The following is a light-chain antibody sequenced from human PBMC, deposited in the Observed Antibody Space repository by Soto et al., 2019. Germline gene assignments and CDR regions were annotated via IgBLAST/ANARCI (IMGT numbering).Light chain of an antibody. CDR2: DVS. Sequence: QSVLTQPASVSGSPGQSITISCTGTSSDVGGYNYVSWYQQHPGKAPKLMIYDVSNRPSGVSNRFSGSKSGNTASLTISGLQAEDEADYYSRSYTSSIFYVFGNGNNVTVL. V-gene: IGLV2-14*01. CDR3: RSYTSSIFYV. J-gene: IGLJ1*01. CDR1: SSDVGGYNY.